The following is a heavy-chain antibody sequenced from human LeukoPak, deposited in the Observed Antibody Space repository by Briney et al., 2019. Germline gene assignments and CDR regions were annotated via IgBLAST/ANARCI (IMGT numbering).Heavy chain of an antibody. V-gene: IGHV4-61*01. CDR1: GGSVSSGSYY. Sequence: PSETLSLTCTVSGGSVSSGSYYWSWIRQPPGKGLEWIGYIYYSGGTNYNPSLKSRVTISVDTSKNQFSLKLSSVTAADTAVYYCARGYDSSGYYAEYFQHWGQGTLVTVSS. CDR3: ARGYDSSGYYAEYFQH. CDR2: IYYSGGT. J-gene: IGHJ1*01. D-gene: IGHD3-22*01.